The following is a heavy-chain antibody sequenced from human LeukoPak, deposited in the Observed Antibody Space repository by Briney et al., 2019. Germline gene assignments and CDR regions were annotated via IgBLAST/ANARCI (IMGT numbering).Heavy chain of an antibody. CDR1: GFSFSTYW. CDR3: AREGSGSLDY. J-gene: IGHJ4*02. D-gene: IGHD1-26*01. Sequence: PGGSLRLSCAASGFSFSTYWMHWVRRAPGKGLVWVSRINVDGTSTSYADSVKDRFTISRDNAKNTLYLQMNSLRAEDTAMYYCAREGSGSLDYWGQGTLVTVSS. V-gene: IGHV3-74*01. CDR2: INVDGTST.